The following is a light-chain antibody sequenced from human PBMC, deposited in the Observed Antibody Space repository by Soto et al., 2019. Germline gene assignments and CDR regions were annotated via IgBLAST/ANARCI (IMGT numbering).Light chain of an antibody. CDR3: QQRSNWPPIT. J-gene: IGKJ5*01. Sequence: EIVMTQYPTTLSASLRDRSTLSCMASQSVSSNLAWYQLKPGQAPRLLIYDASNRATGIPARFSGSGSGTDFTLTISSLEPEDFAVYYCQQRSNWPPITFGQGTRLEI. CDR1: QSVSSN. CDR2: DAS. V-gene: IGKV3-11*01.